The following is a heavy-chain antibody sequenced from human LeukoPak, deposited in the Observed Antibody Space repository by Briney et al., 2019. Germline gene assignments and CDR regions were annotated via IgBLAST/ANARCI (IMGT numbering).Heavy chain of an antibody. CDR1: GFTFTSSA. CDR3: AAAPSWFGEPIIDY. V-gene: IGHV1-58*02. Sequence: GASVKVSCKASGFTFTSSAMQWVRQARGQRLEWIGWIVVGSGNTNYAQKFQERVTITRDMSTSTAYMELSSLRSEDTAVYYCAAAPSWFGEPIIDYWGQGTLVTVSS. J-gene: IGHJ4*02. CDR2: IVVGSGNT. D-gene: IGHD3-10*01.